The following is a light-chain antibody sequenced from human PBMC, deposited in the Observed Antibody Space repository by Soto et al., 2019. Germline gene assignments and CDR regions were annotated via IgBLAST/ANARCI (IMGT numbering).Light chain of an antibody. J-gene: IGLJ2*01. CDR3: SSYTRSTTLVV. V-gene: IGLV2-14*01. Sequence: QSALTQPASVSGSPGQSITISCTGTSSDVVAYNYVSWYQQHPGKAPKLMIYDVSNRPSGVSNRFAGCQSGNTASLTISGLQAEDEADYYCSSYTRSTTLVVFGGGTKLTVL. CDR1: SSDVVAYNY. CDR2: DVS.